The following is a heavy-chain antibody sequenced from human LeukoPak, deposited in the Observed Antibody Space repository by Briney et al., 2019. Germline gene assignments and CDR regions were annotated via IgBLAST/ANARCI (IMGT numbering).Heavy chain of an antibody. CDR3: AREYYDLLPH. CDR1: GFIFSNYW. Sequence: GSLRLSCAASGFIFSNYWMSWVRQAPGKGLEWVANIKQDGSEKYYVDSVKGRFTISRDNAKNSLYLQMNSLRAEDTAVYYCAREYYDLLPHWGQGTLVTVSS. J-gene: IGHJ4*02. CDR2: IKQDGSEK. V-gene: IGHV3-7*03. D-gene: IGHD3-9*01.